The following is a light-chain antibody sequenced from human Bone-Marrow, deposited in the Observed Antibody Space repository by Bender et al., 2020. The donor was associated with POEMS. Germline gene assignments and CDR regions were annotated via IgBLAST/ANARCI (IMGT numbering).Light chain of an antibody. CDR1: SSNIGANYN. V-gene: IGLV1-40*01. J-gene: IGLJ1*01. CDR2: GNS. Sequence: QSVLTQPPSASGTPGQRVTISCTGSSSNIGANYNVHWYQHLPGTAPKLLIYGNSNRPSGVPDRFSGSKSGTSASLAIAGLQAEDEADYYCQSYDSSLGHNFVFGSGTKVTVL. CDR3: QSYDSSLGHNFV.